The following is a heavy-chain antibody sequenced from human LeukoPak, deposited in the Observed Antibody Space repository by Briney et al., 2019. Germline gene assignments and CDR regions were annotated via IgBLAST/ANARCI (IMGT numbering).Heavy chain of an antibody. CDR3: ARVGYYDSSGGYYLDY. D-gene: IGHD3-22*01. Sequence: SVKVSCKASGGTFSSYAISWVRQAPGQGLEWMGRIIPILGIANYAQKFQGRVTITADKSTSTAYMELSSLRSEDTAVYYCARVGYYDSSGGYYLDYWGQGTLVTVSS. J-gene: IGHJ4*02. V-gene: IGHV1-69*04. CDR1: GGTFSSYA. CDR2: IIPILGIA.